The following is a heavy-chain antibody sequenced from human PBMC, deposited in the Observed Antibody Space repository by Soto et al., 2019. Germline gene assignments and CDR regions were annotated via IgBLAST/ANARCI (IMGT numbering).Heavy chain of an antibody. D-gene: IGHD4-17*01. CDR1: GFTFSSYA. Sequence: EVQLLESGGGLVQPGGSLRLSCAASGFTFSSYAMRWVRQAPGRGLEWVSAISGSAGTIYYADSVKGRFTVSRDNSKNTLYLQMNGLTDADTAVYYCAKAATVTSVYYMDVWGKGTTVTVSS. J-gene: IGHJ6*03. CDR2: ISGSAGTI. V-gene: IGHV3-23*01. CDR3: AKAATVTSVYYMDV.